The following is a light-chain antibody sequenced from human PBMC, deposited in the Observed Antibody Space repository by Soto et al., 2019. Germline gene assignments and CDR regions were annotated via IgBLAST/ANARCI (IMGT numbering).Light chain of an antibody. Sequence: QSVLTQPASVSGSPGQSITISCTGTSSDVGGYDYVSWYQHHPGKAPKLMIYDVSNRHSGVSSRFSGSKSDNTASLTIYGLQAEDEADYYCSSYTKNSPYVFGTGTKVTVL. J-gene: IGLJ1*01. CDR2: DVS. CDR3: SSYTKNSPYV. V-gene: IGLV2-14*01. CDR1: SSDVGGYDY.